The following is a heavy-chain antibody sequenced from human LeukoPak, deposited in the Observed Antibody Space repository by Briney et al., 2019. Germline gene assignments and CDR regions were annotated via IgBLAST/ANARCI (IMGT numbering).Heavy chain of an antibody. Sequence: PGGSLRLSCAASGFTFSSYWMTWVRQAPGKGLEWVANIKQDGSEKYYVDSLKGRITISRDNAKNSLYLQMNSLRAEDTAVYYSARGSYFDYWGQGTLVTVSS. CDR1: GFTFSSYW. CDR2: IKQDGSEK. V-gene: IGHV3-7*01. J-gene: IGHJ4*02. CDR3: ARGSYFDY.